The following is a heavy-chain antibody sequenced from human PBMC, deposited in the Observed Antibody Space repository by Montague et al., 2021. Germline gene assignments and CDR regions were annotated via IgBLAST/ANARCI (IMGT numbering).Heavy chain of an antibody. CDR1: GYSFTDYY. J-gene: IGHJ4*02. CDR3: AKEWGFESYDSSGFVD. CDR2: INPSSGST. D-gene: IGHD6-25*01. Sequence: SVKVSCKAPGYSFTDYYLHWVRQAPGQGFEWMGRINPSSGSTRYAQKFQGRITMTRVTSTATVFMELSGLRSGETAVYYCAKEWGFESYDSSGFVDWGQGTLVTVS. V-gene: IGHV1-46*01.